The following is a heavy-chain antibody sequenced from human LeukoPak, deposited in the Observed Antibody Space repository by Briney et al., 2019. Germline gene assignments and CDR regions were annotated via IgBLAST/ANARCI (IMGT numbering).Heavy chain of an antibody. J-gene: IGHJ4*02. Sequence: GASVKVSCKASGGTFSSYAISWVRQAPGQGLEWMGGIIPIFGTANYAQKFQGRVTITADKSTSTAYMELSSLRSEDTAVYYCARDPQPYYYDSSGYWYFDYWGQGTLVTVSS. CDR2: IIPIFGTA. CDR3: ARDPQPYYYDSSGYWYFDY. V-gene: IGHV1-69*06. CDR1: GGTFSSYA. D-gene: IGHD3-22*01.